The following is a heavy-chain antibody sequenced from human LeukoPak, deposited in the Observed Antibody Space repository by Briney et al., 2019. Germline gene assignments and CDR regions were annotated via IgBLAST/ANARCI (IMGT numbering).Heavy chain of an antibody. CDR1: GFIFSSYS. CDR2: ISSSSDYI. J-gene: IGHJ4*02. V-gene: IGHV3-21*01. D-gene: IGHD7-27*01. Sequence: GGSLRLSCAASGFIFSSYSMNWVRQAPGKGLEWVSSISSSSDYIYYADSVKGRFTISRDNAKNSLYLQMNSLRAEDTAVYYCARDSVSGDPGYWGQGTLVTVSS. CDR3: ARDSVSGDPGY.